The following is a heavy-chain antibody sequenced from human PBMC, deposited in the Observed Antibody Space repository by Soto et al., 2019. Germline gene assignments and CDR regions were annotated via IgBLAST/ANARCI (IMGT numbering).Heavy chain of an antibody. CDR1: GFTFRNYD. J-gene: IGHJ5*02. CDR3: VRWMGDPGYYDNWFDP. Sequence: PGGSLRLSCIASGFTFRNYDMHWVRQATGKGLEWVSVIDTAGDTYYAGSVKGRFTISREDAKNSLYLQMNSLRAGDTAVYYCVRWMGDPGYYDNWFDPWGQGTLVTVSS. V-gene: IGHV3-13*01. CDR2: IDTAGDT. D-gene: IGHD3-22*01.